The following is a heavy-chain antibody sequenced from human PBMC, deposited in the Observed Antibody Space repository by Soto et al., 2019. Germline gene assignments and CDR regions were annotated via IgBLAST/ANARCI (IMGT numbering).Heavy chain of an antibody. V-gene: IGHV1-3*01. Sequence: ASVKVSCKASGYTFTSYAMHWVLQAPGQRLEWMGWLNAGNGNTKYSQKFQGRVTITRDTSASTAYMELSSLRSEDTAVYYCASLGGEVRFSYYYGMDVWGQGTTVTVSS. D-gene: IGHD3-3*01. CDR2: LNAGNGNT. CDR1: GYTFTSYA. CDR3: ASLGGEVRFSYYYGMDV. J-gene: IGHJ6*02.